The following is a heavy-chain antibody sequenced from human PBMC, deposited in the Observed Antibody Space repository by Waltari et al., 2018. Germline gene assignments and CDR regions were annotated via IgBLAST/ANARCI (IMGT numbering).Heavy chain of an antibody. D-gene: IGHD1-7*01. J-gene: IGHJ4*02. Sequence: GTTNYNPSLRSRVTISLDTSKNQFSLRLSSVTAADTAMYYCARARVNWNYPTYFDYWGQGILVTVSS. CDR2: GTT. V-gene: IGHV4-59*01. CDR3: ARARVNWNYPTYFDY.